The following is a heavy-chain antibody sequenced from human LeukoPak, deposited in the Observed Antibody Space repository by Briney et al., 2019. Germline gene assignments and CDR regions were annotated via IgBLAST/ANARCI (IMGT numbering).Heavy chain of an antibody. CDR1: GYTFTIYD. Sequence: ASVKVSCKASGYTFTIYDINWVRQDTGQGLEWMGWMNPNSGNTGYSQKFQGRVTMTRNTSISTAYMELSSLRSEDTAVYYCARGPGFRAARVWGNWFDPWGQGTLVTVSS. CDR3: ARGPGFRAARVWGNWFDP. CDR2: MNPNSGNT. V-gene: IGHV1-8*01. D-gene: IGHD6-6*01. J-gene: IGHJ5*02.